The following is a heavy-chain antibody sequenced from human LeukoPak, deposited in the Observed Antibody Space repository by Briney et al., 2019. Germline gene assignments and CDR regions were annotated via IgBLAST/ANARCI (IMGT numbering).Heavy chain of an antibody. V-gene: IGHV1-2*02. J-gene: IGHJ6*03. Sequence: ASVKVSCKASGYTFTGYYMHWVRQAPGQGLEWMGWINPNSGGTNYAQKFQGRVTMTRDTSISTAYMELSRLRSDDTAVYYCARAHYYYYYMDVWGKGTTVTISS. CDR2: INPNSGGT. CDR1: GYTFTGYY. CDR3: ARAHYYYYYMDV.